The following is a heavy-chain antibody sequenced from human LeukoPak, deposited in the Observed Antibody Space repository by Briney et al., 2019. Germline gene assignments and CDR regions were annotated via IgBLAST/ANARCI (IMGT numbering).Heavy chain of an antibody. CDR3: ARVAAAGLDY. D-gene: IGHD6-13*01. V-gene: IGHV3-48*02. J-gene: IGHJ4*02. CDR1: GFTFSSYS. CDR2: ISSTSGTI. Sequence: PGGSLRLSCAVSGFTFSSYSMNWVRQAPGKGLEWVSYISSTSGTIYYADSVKGRFTISRDNAKNSLYLQMNSLRDEDTAVYYCARVAAAGLDYWGQGTLVTVPS.